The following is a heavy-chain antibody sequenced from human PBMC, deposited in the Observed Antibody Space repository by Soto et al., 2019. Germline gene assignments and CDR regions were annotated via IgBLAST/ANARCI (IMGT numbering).Heavy chain of an antibody. CDR2: IDPDGGST. CDR3: ASLIGVDVLRDY. J-gene: IGHJ4*02. Sequence: QVQLVQSGAEVKKPGASVKVFCMASGYNFANCYMHWVRQAPGQGPEWMGIIDPDGGSTSYAQKFQGRVSMTSDTSTSTIYMELSSLRSEDTAVYYCASLIGVDVLRDYWGQGTLVTVSS. CDR1: GYNFANCY. V-gene: IGHV1-46*01. D-gene: IGHD3-3*01.